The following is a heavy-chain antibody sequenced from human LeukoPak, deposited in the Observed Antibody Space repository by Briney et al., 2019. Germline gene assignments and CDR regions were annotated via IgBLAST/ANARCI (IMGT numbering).Heavy chain of an antibody. J-gene: IGHJ4*02. V-gene: IGHV4-30-4*08. D-gene: IGHD5-18*01. Sequence: PSETLSLTCTVSGGSISSGDYYWSWIRQPPGKGLEWIGYIYYSGSTYYNPSLKSRVTISVDTSKNQFSLKLSSVTAADTAVYYCARVAGGTRYSYGLVDYWGQGTLVTVSS. CDR3: ARVAGGTRYSYGLVDY. CDR1: GGSISSGDYY. CDR2: IYYSGST.